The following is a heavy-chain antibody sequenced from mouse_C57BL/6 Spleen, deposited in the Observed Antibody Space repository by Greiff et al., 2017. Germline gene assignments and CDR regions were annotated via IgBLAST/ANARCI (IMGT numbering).Heavy chain of an antibody. CDR2: IWSGGST. Sequence: VQLQQSGPGLVQPSQSLSITCTVSGFSLTSYGVHWVRQSPGKGLEWLGVIWSGGSTDYYAAFISRLSISKDNSKSQVFFKMNSLQADDTAIYYCARNYDYGSSPWFAYWGQGTLVTVSA. CDR3: ARNYDYGSSPWFAY. D-gene: IGHD1-1*01. CDR1: GFSLTSYG. V-gene: IGHV2-2*01. J-gene: IGHJ3*01.